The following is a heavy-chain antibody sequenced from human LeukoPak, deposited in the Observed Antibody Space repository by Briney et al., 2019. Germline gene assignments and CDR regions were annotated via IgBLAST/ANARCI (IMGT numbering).Heavy chain of an antibody. J-gene: IGHJ4*02. CDR2: ISGSSSYI. Sequence: GRSLRLSCAASGFTFSSYSMNWVRQAPGKGLEWVSSISGSSSYINYADSVRGRFTISRDNAKNSLFLQMDGLRGEDTAVYYCARCTTGKTFGSLREIKKSREIDYWGQGTLVTVSS. V-gene: IGHV3-21*01. CDR3: ARCTTGKTFGSLREIKKSREIDY. CDR1: GFTFSSYS. D-gene: IGHD1-1*01.